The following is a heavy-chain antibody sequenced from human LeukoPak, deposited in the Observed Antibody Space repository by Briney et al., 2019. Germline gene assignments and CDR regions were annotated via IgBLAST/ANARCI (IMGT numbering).Heavy chain of an antibody. Sequence: GGSLRLSCAASGFTFSSYWMSWVRQAPGKGLEWVANIKQDGSEKYYVDSVKGRFTISRDNAKNSLYLQMNSLRAEDTAVYYCARGAGYLSPWYYFDYWGQGTLVTVSS. CDR2: IKQDGSEK. D-gene: IGHD3-9*01. CDR3: ARGAGYLSPWYYFDY. CDR1: GFTFSSYW. V-gene: IGHV3-7*01. J-gene: IGHJ4*02.